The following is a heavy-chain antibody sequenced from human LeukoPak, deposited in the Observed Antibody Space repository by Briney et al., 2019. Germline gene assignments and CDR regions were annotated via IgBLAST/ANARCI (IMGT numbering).Heavy chain of an antibody. CDR1: GFTFSSYS. V-gene: IGHV3-21*01. J-gene: IGHJ4*02. D-gene: IGHD1-26*01. Sequence: GGSLRLSCAPSGFTFSSYSMNWVRQAPGKGLEWVSSISSSSSYIYYADSVKGRFTISRDKAKNSLYLQMNSLRAEDTAVYYCARDRVGAPSNFDYWGQGTLVTVSS. CDR3: ARDRVGAPSNFDY. CDR2: ISSSSSYI.